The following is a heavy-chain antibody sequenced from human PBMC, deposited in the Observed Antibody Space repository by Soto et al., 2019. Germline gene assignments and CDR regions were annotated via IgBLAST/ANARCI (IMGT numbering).Heavy chain of an antibody. CDR2: INAGNGNT. Sequence: ASVKVSCKASGYTFTSYAMHWVRQAPGQRLEWMGWINAGNGNTKYSQKFQGRVTITRDTSASTAYMELSSVTAADTAVYYCARAYSSIPPLGFDPWGQGTLVTVSS. CDR3: ARAYSSIPPLGFDP. CDR1: GYTFTSYA. J-gene: IGHJ5*02. V-gene: IGHV1-3*01. D-gene: IGHD6-13*01.